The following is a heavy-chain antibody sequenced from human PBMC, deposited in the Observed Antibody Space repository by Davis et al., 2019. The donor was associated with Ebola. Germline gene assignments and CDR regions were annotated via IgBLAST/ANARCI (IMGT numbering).Heavy chain of an antibody. V-gene: IGHV4-59*01. CDR2: IYYSGST. CDR1: GCSISSYY. CDR3: ARGGSGSYKD. D-gene: IGHD1-26*01. J-gene: IGHJ4*02. Sequence: SETLSLTCTASGCSISSYYWSWIRQPPGKGLEWIGYIYYSGSTNYNPSLKSRVTISVDTSKNQFSLKLSSVTAADTAVYYCARGGSGSYKDWGQGTLVTVSS.